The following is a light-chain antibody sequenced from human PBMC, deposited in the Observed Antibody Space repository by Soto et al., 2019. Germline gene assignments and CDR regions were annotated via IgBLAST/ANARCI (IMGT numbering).Light chain of an antibody. J-gene: IGKJ1*01. CDR3: LQDFTYPRT. CDR1: QGTRNV. V-gene: IGKV1-6*01. CDR2: SSS. Sequence: AIQMTQSPSSVSASVGDRGTITCRASQGTRNVLGWYQQKPGNAPKLRIYSSSSLQSGVPSRFSGSGSGTDFILTISGLQPEDFATYFCLQDFTYPRTFGQGTKV.